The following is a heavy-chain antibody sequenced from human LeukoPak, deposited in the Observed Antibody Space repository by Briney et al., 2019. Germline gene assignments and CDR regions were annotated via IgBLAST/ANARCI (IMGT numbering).Heavy chain of an antibody. V-gene: IGHV3-21*01. CDR3: ARVGDGYNFDY. CDR1: GFTFSSYS. CDR2: ISSSSSYI. D-gene: IGHD5-24*01. Sequence: SGGSLRLSCAASGFTFSSYSTNWVRQAPGKGLEWVSSISSSSSYIYYADSVKGRFTISRDNAKNSLYLQMNSLRAEDTAVYYCARVGDGYNFDYWGQGTLVTVSS. J-gene: IGHJ4*02.